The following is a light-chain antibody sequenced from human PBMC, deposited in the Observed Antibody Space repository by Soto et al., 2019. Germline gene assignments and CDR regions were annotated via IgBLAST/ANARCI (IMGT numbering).Light chain of an antibody. V-gene: IGKV1-5*03. J-gene: IGKJ2*01. CDR3: QQYNSFSRT. Sequence: DIQMTQSPSTLSASVGDRVAITCRASQSISTWLAWYQQKPGKAPKLLIFKASTLESGVPSRLSGSGSGTEFTLTISSLQPDDFATYYCQQYNSFSRTFGQGTTLEIK. CDR2: KAS. CDR1: QSISTW.